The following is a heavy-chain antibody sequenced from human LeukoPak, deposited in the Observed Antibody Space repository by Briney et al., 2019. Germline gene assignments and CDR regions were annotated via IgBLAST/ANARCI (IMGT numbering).Heavy chain of an antibody. CDR3: AGAKIGVAGFFDN. D-gene: IGHD6-19*01. J-gene: IGHJ4*02. Sequence: MASETLSLTCTVSGGSISSYYWSWIRQPPGKGLEWIGYMYYSGSTSHNPSLKSRVTISVDTSKNQFSLKLTSVTAADTAVYYCAGAKIGVAGFFDNWGQGTLVTVSS. CDR1: GGSISSYY. CDR2: MYYSGST. V-gene: IGHV4-59*08.